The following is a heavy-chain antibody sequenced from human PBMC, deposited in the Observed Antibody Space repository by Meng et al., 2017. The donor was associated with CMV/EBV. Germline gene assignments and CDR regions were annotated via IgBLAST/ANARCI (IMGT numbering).Heavy chain of an antibody. D-gene: IGHD2-2*01. CDR2: ISSSSSYI. CDR3: ARDRTPSPLYYYYGMDV. J-gene: IGHJ6*02. V-gene: IGHV3-21*01. Sequence: GESLKISCAASGFTFSSYSMNWVRQAPGKGLEWVSSISSSSSYIYYADSVKGRFTISRDNAKNSLYLQMNSLRAEDTAVYYCARDRTPSPLYYYYGMDVWGQGTTVTVSS. CDR1: GFTFSSYS.